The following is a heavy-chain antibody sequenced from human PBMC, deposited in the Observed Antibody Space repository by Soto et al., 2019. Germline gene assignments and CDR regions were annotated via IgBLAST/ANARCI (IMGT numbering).Heavy chain of an antibody. CDR1: GYSFTRYW. CDR3: ARRRYFDDLYAL. J-gene: IGHJ1*01. Sequence: GESLKISCKGSGYSFTRYWIGWVRQMPGKGLEWMGIIYPGDSHTRYSPSFQGQVTISADKSISTAYLQWSSLKASDTATYNCARRRYFDDLYALWGQGTLVTVSS. D-gene: IGHD3-9*01. V-gene: IGHV5-51*01. CDR2: IYPGDSHT.